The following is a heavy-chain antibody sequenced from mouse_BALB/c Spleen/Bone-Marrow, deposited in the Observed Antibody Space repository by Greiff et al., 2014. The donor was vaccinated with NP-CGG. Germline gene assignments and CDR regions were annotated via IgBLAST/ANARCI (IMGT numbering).Heavy chain of an antibody. CDR2: ISSGVSYT. Sequence: EVQRVESGGVLVKPGGSLKLSCAASGFTFSTYAMSWVRQSPEKRLEWVAEISSGVSYTYYPDTVTGRFTISRDNAKNTLYLEMSSLRSEDTAMYYCARDGYGSSDWGQGTLVTVSA. CDR3: ARDGYGSSD. D-gene: IGHD1-1*01. CDR1: GFTFSTYA. J-gene: IGHJ3*01. V-gene: IGHV5-9-4*01.